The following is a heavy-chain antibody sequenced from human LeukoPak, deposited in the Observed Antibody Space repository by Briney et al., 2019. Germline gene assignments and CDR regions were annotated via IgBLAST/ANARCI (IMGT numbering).Heavy chain of an antibody. CDR1: GFTFSSYA. V-gene: IGHV3-23*01. D-gene: IGHD2-2*01. CDR2: ISGSGGST. J-gene: IGHJ3*02. Sequence: PGGSLRLSCAASGFTFSSYAMSWVRQAPGKGLEWVSAISGSGGSTYYADSVKGRSTISRDNSKNTLYLQMNSLRAEDTAVYYCAKGWVLWDAFDIWGQGTMVTVSS. CDR3: AKGWVLWDAFDI.